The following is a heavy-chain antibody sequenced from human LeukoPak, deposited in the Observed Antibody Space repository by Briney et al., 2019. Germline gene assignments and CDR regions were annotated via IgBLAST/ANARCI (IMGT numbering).Heavy chain of an antibody. CDR1: GGSISSYY. J-gene: IGHJ4*02. Sequence: PSETLSLTCTVSGGSISSYYWSWIRQPPGKGLEWIGYIYYSGSTNYNPSLKSRVTISLDTSKNQISLKLSSVTAADTPVYSCARHTTVVPPPYFDYGAQGPVVTASS. D-gene: IGHD4-23*01. CDR2: IYYSGST. CDR3: ARHTTVVPPPYFDY. V-gene: IGHV4-59*08.